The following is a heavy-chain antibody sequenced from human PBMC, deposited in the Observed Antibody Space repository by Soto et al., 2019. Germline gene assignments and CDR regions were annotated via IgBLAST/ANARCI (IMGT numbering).Heavy chain of an antibody. CDR2: ISAYNGNT. CDR3: ARGFPDIVVVPAAQPLDY. CDR1: GYTFTSYG. V-gene: IGHV1-18*01. J-gene: IGHJ4*02. Sequence: AASVKVSCKASGYTFTSYGISWVRQAPGQGLEWMGWISAYNGNTNYAQKLQGRVTMTTDTSTSTAYMELRSLRSDDTAVYYCARGFPDIVVVPAAQPLDYWGQRTPVTVSS. D-gene: IGHD2-2*01.